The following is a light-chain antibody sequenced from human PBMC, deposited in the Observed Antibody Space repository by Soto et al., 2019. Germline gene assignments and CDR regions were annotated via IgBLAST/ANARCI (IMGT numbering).Light chain of an antibody. CDR3: SSYAGSNNVV. V-gene: IGLV2-8*01. CDR2: EVS. J-gene: IGLJ2*01. Sequence: QSVLTQPPSASGSPGQSVTISCTGTSSDVGGYNYVSWYQRHPGKAPKLMIYEVSKRPSGVPDRFSGSKSDNTASLTVSGLQAEDEADYYCSSYAGSNNVVFGGGTKLTVL. CDR1: SSDVGGYNY.